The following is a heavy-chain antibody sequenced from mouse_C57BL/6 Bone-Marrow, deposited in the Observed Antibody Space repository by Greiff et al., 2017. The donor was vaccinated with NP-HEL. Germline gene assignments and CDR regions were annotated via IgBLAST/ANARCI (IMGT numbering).Heavy chain of an antibody. J-gene: IGHJ4*01. Sequence: DVHLVESGGGLVQPGGSLKLSCAASGFTFSDYYMYWVRQTPEKRLEWVAYISNGGGSTYYPDTVKGRFTISRDNAKNTLYLQMSRLKSEDTAMYYCARLVTRYYYAMDYWGQGTSVTVSS. V-gene: IGHV5-12*01. D-gene: IGHD2-5*01. CDR1: GFTFSDYY. CDR2: ISNGGGST. CDR3: ARLVTRYYYAMDY.